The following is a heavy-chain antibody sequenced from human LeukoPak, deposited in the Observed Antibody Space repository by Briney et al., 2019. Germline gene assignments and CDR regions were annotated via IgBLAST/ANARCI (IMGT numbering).Heavy chain of an antibody. J-gene: IGHJ4*02. CDR3: ARGSSVSDYDAVSLGPILDY. CDR2: TINSGST. V-gene: IGHV4-31*03. CDR1: GGSISSGGYS. D-gene: IGHD5-12*01. Sequence: SESLSLTCSVSGGSISSGGYSWSWIRQHPGKGLEWIGYTINSGSTNYSPSLESRVTISVDTSKNLFSLKLSSVTAADTAVYYCARGSSVSDYDAVSLGPILDYWGQGTLVIVSS.